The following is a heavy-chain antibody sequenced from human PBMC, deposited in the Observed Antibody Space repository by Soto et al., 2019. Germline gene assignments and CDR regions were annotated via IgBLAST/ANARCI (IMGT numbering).Heavy chain of an antibody. D-gene: IGHD3-16*01. CDR3: ARDIRFLDY. CDR1: GFTFSNYW. V-gene: IGHV3-7*01. CDR2: IKPDGSEK. J-gene: IGHJ4*02. Sequence: GGSLRLSCAASGFTFSNYWMSWIRQAPGKGLEWVANIKPDGSEKYYLDSVKGRFTISRDNAKNSLSLQMNSLRAEDTAFYFCARDIRFLDYWGQGALVTVSS.